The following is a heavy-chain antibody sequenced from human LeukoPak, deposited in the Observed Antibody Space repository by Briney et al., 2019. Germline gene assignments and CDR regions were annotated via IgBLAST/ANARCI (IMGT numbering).Heavy chain of an antibody. V-gene: IGHV1-8*03. CDR3: ARGRVDCSSTSCHPNWFDP. CDR1: GYTFTSYD. Sequence: ASVKVSCKASGYTFTSYDINWVPQAPGQGLERMGWMKPNSGNTGYAQKVQGRVTITRNTSISTAYMELSSLRSEDTAVYYCARGRVDCSSTSCHPNWFDPWGQGTLVTVSS. CDR2: MKPNSGNT. J-gene: IGHJ5*02. D-gene: IGHD2-2*01.